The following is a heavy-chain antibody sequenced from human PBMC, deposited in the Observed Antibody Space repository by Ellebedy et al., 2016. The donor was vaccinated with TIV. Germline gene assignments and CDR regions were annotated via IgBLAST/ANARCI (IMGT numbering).Heavy chain of an antibody. Sequence: GESLKISXAASGFTFSTYAMTWVRQAPGMGLEWVSGISGSGGSTHYADSVKGRFTISRDNSKNTLYLQMNSLRAEDTALYYCAKVDYHTSGYSDYWGQGTLVTVSS. CDR2: ISGSGGST. V-gene: IGHV3-23*01. D-gene: IGHD3-22*01. J-gene: IGHJ4*02. CDR1: GFTFSTYA. CDR3: AKVDYHTSGYSDY.